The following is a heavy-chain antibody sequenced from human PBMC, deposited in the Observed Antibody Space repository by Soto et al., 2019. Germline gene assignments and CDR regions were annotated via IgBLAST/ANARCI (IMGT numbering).Heavy chain of an antibody. V-gene: IGHV3-43D*04. D-gene: IGHD3-22*01. CDR3: AKSLYYYDSSPLDH. J-gene: IGHJ4*02. CDR1: GFDFEDYA. CDR2: TNSDGTDS. Sequence: GGSMRLSCAAAGFDFEDYAMHWVRQVPGKGLEWVSLTNSDGTDSYYMDSVKGRFTISRDNAKSTLYLQMDRLRPEDTALYFCAKSLYYYDSSPLDHWGQGTLVTVSS.